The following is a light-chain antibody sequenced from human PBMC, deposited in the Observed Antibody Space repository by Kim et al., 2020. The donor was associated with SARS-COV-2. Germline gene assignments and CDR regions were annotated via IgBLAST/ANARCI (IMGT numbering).Light chain of an antibody. J-gene: IGLJ1*01. CDR1: SSDVGGYNF. CDR2: DVN. CDR3: SSYAGTNNFYV. Sequence: QSVTFSCTGTSSDVGGYNFVSWHQQHPGKAPKLIIYDVNKRPSGVPNRFSGSKSGNTASLTVSGLQAEDEADYYCSSYAGTNNFYVFGTGTKVTVL. V-gene: IGLV2-8*01.